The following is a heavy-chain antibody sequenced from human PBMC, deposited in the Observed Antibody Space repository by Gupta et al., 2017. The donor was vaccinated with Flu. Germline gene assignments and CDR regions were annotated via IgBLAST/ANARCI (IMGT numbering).Heavy chain of an antibody. CDR2: INNVGRNK. J-gene: IGHJ6*02. V-gene: IGHV3-23*01. D-gene: IGHD5-12*01. Sequence: KVLEWVSLINNVGRNKFDGDSVKGRFTISRDNSENTVYLQMNSLRAEDTAVYYCVKLTDGYNQNWDYYGMDVWGQGTTVTVSS. CDR3: VKLTDGYNQNWDYYGMDV.